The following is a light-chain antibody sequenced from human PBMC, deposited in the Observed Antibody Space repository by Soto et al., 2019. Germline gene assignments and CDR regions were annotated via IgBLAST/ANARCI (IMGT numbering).Light chain of an antibody. CDR2: EGS. J-gene: IGLJ1*01. Sequence: QSALTQPASVSGSPGQSITISCTGTSSDVGSYNLVSWYQQHPGKAPKLMIYEGSKRPSGVSNRFSGSKSGNTASLTISGLQAEDEADDYCCSYAGRSTPYVFGTGTKLTVL. CDR3: CSYAGRSTPYV. CDR1: SSDVGSYNL. V-gene: IGLV2-23*01.